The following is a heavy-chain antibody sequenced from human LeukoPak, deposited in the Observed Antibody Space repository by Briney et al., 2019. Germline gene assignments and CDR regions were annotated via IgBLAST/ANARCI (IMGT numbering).Heavy chain of an antibody. D-gene: IGHD3-22*01. CDR2: ISSSGSTI. J-gene: IGHJ4*02. V-gene: IGHV3-11*04. Sequence: GGSLRLSCAASGFTFSDYYMSWIRQAPGKGLEWVSYISSSGSTIYYADSVKGRFTTSRDNAKNSLYLQMNSLRAEDTAVYYCARDVYYDSSALGYWGQGTLVTVSS. CDR1: GFTFSDYY. CDR3: ARDVYYDSSALGY.